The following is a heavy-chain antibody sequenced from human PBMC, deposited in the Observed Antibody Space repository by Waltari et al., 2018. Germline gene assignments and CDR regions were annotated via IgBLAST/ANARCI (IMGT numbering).Heavy chain of an antibody. D-gene: IGHD3-16*01. CDR2: IKQDGSEK. V-gene: IGHV3-7*01. CDR1: GFTFSSYW. Sequence: EVQLVESGGGLVQPGGSLRLSCAASGFTFSSYWMSWVRQAPGKGLEWVANIKQDGSEKYDVDSVKGRFTISRDNAKNSLYLQMNSLRAEDTAVYYCARDSDYVWGSSLGAFDIWGQGTMVTVSS. CDR3: ARDSDYVWGSSLGAFDI. J-gene: IGHJ3*02.